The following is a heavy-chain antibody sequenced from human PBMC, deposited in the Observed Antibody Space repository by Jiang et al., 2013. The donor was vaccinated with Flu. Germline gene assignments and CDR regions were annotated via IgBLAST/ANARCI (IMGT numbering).Heavy chain of an antibody. Sequence: VQLVESGAEVKKPGASVKVSCKASGYTFTGYYMHWVRQAPGQGLEWMGWINPNSGGTNYAQKFQGRVTMTRDTSISTAYMELSRLRSDDTAVYYCARANVIAVAVRHPDYWGQGILVTVSS. CDR1: GYTFTGYY. V-gene: IGHV1-2*02. CDR3: ARANVIAVAVRHPDY. CDR2: INPNSGGT. D-gene: IGHD6-19*01. J-gene: IGHJ4*02.